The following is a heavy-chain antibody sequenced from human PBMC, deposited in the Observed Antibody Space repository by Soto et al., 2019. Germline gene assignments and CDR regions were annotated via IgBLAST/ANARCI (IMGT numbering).Heavy chain of an antibody. V-gene: IGHV1-3*01. CDR1: GYTFTSYA. J-gene: IGHJ4*02. CDR3: VRDYDILTAYQYYFDY. Sequence: ASVKVSCKASGYTFTSYAMDWVRQAPGQRLEWMGWINAGNGNTKYSQKFQGRVTITRDTSASTAYMELSSLRSEDTAVYYCVRDYDILTAYQYYFDYWGQGTLVTVSS. D-gene: IGHD3-9*01. CDR2: INAGNGNT.